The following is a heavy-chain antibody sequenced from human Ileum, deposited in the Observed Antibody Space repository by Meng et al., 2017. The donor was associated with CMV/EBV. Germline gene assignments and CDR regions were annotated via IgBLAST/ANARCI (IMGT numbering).Heavy chain of an antibody. J-gene: IGHJ4*02. CDR1: RYSFNVYY. CDR3: ARVEGMTATASD. CDR2: INTHSGGT. V-gene: IGHV1-2*02. D-gene: IGHD2-21*02. Sequence: CKASRYSFNVYYIHWVRQAPGQGLEWMGYINTHSGGTIYGQKFQGRVTMTRDTSISTAYMELSSLRSDDTAVYFCARVEGMTATASDWGQGTLVTVSS.